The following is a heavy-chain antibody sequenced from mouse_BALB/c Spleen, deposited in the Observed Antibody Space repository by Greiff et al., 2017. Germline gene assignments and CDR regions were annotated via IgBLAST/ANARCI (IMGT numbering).Heavy chain of an antibody. V-gene: IGHV5-17*02. D-gene: IGHD3-1*01. J-gene: IGHJ4*01. CDR2: ISSGSSTI. Sequence: EVHLVESGGGLVQPGGSRKLSCAASGFTFSSFGMHWVRQAPEKGLEWVAYISSGSSTIYYADTVKGRFTISRDNPKNTLFLQMTSLRSEDTAMYYCARGQLGLLYAMDYWGQGTSVTVSS. CDR1: GFTFSSFG. CDR3: ARGQLGLLYAMDY.